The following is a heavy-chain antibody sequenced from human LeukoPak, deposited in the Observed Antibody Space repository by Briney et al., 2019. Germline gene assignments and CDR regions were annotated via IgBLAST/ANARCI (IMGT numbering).Heavy chain of an antibody. V-gene: IGHV3-21*01. J-gene: IGHJ4*02. CDR2: ISSSSSYI. CDR3: ARVSNDFLSGYPDY. CDR1: GFTFSSYS. D-gene: IGHD3-3*01. Sequence: GGSLRLSCAASGFTFSSYSMNWVRQAPGKGLEWVSSISSSSSYIYYADSVKGRFTISRDNAKNSLYLQMNSLRAEDTAVYYCARVSNDFLSGYPDYWGQGTLVTVSS.